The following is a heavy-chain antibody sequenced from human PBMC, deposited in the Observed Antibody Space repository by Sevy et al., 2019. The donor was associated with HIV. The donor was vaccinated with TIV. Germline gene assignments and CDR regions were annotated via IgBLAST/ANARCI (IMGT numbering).Heavy chain of an antibody. V-gene: IGHV3-21*01. CDR2: IISSSSYI. D-gene: IGHD3-22*01. CDR3: ARDVVTRYFDL. CDR1: GFTFSSYS. Sequence: GGSLRLSCAASGFTFSSYSMNWVRQAPGKGLEWVSSIISSSSYIYYADSVKGRFTISRDNAKNSLYLQMNSLRAEDTAVYYCARDVVTRYFDLWGRGTLVTVSS. J-gene: IGHJ2*01.